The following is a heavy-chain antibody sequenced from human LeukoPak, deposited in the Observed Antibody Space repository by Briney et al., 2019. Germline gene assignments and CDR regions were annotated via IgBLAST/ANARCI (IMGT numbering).Heavy chain of an antibody. CDR2: IKQDGSEK. CDR3: ARAEVYCGGDCYSDY. D-gene: IGHD2-21*02. J-gene: IGHJ4*02. V-gene: IGHV3-7*01. Sequence: PGGSLRLSCAASGFTFINYAMSWVRQAPGKGLEWVANIKQDGSEKYYVDSVKGRFTISRDNAKNSLYLQMNSLRAEDTAVYYCARAEVYCGGDCYSDYWGQGTLVTVSS. CDR1: GFTFINYA.